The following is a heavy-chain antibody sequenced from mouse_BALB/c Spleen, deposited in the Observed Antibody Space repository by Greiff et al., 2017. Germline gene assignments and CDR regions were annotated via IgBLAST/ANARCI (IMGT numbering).Heavy chain of an antibody. CDR2: IYPSDSYT. CDR3: TRGDGNFYFDY. J-gene: IGHJ2*01. D-gene: IGHD2-1*01. Sequence: VQLQQPGAELARPGASVKLSCKASGYTFTSYWINWVKQRPGQGLEWIGNIYPSDSYTNYNQKFKDKATLTVDKSSSTAYMQLSSPTSEDSAVYYCTRGDGNFYFDYWGQGTTLTVSS. CDR1: GYTFTSYW. V-gene: IGHV1-69*02.